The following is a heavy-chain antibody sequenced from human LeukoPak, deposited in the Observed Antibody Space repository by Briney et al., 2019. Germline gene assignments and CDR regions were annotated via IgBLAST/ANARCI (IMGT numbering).Heavy chain of an antibody. V-gene: IGHV3-33*01. Sequence: GGSLRLSCAASGFTFSSYGMHWVRQAPGEGLEWVALIWYDGSSKHYADSVRGRFTISRDNSKNTLYLQMNSLRAEDTAVYYCARGGYSGYDWVDYWGQGTLVTVSS. CDR1: GFTFSSYG. D-gene: IGHD5-12*01. J-gene: IGHJ4*02. CDR2: IWYDGSSK. CDR3: ARGGYSGYDWVDY.